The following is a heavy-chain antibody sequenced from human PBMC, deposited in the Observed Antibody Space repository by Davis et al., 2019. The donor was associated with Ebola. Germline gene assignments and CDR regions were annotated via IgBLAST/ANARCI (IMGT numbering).Heavy chain of an antibody. CDR2: IGTAGDT. J-gene: IGHJ5*02. D-gene: IGHD3-22*01. V-gene: IGHV3-13*01. Sequence: GESLKISCAASGFTFSSYDMHWVRQATGKGLEWVSAIGTAGDTYYPGSVKGRFTISRENAKNSLYLQMNSLRAEDTAVYYCAKDLYYYDSSGYGWFDPWGQGTLVTVSS. CDR3: AKDLYYYDSSGYGWFDP. CDR1: GFTFSSYD.